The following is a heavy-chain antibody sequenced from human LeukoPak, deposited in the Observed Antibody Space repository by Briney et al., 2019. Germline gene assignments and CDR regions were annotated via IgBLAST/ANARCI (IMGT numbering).Heavy chain of an antibody. J-gene: IGHJ6*02. V-gene: IGHV1-8*01. D-gene: IGHD6-19*01. CDR1: GYTFTSYD. Sequence: GASVKVSCKASGYTFTSYDINWVRQATGQGLEWMGWMNPNSGNTGYAQKFQGRVTMTRNTSISTAYMELSSLRSEDTAVYYCARGSDRGSSGWWDYYYYYGMDVWGQGTTVTVSS. CDR2: MNPNSGNT. CDR3: ARGSDRGSSGWWDYYYYYGMDV.